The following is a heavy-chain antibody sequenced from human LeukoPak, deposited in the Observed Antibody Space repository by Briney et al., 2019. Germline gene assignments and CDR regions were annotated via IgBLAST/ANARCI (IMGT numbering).Heavy chain of an antibody. J-gene: IGHJ4*02. D-gene: IGHD1-26*01. CDR3: ARVSVGAIGY. Sequence: PSETLSLTCSVSGDSITGSNYHWAWIRQSPERGLEWIGSVSYNGHTYYSPSLESRVTVFVDTSKNQFTLNLSSVTAADTAVYYCARVSVGAIGYWGQGTLVTVSS. CDR1: GDSITGSNYH. CDR2: VSYNGHT. V-gene: IGHV4-39*02.